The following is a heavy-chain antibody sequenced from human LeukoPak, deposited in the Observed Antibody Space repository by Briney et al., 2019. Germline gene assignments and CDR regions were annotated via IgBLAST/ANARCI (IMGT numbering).Heavy chain of an antibody. CDR2: INHSGST. J-gene: IGHJ4*02. CDR1: GGSISGYY. CDR3: TTYYYGAGSSKGVDY. D-gene: IGHD3-10*01. V-gene: IGHV4-34*01. Sequence: SETLSLTCAVYGGSISGYYWSWIRQPPGKGLEWIGEINHSGSTNYNPSLKSRVTISVDTSKNQFSLKLSSLTAADTAVYYCTTYYYGAGSSKGVDYWGQGTLVTVSS.